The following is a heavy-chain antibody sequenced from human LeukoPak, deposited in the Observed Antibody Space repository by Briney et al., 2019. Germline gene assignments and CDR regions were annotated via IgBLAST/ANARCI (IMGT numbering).Heavy chain of an antibody. V-gene: IGHV3-20*04. CDR2: ISWNGANT. Sequence: PGGSLRLSCVASGFTFDDFGLGWVRQVPGRGLEWVARISWNGANTGYADSVKGRFTISRDNAENSLFLQMNSLTADDTAPYYCARDHCSSTTCYFEDWGQGTLVTVYS. D-gene: IGHD2-2*01. CDR3: ARDHCSSTTCYFED. J-gene: IGHJ4*02. CDR1: GFTFDDFG.